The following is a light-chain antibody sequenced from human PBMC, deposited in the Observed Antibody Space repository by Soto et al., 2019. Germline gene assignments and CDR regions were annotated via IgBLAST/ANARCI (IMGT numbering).Light chain of an antibody. Sequence: EIVLTQSPATLSLSPGERATLSCRASQSVSSYLAWYQQKPGPAPRLLIYDASNQATGSPARFSGSGSGTDFTLTISSLEPEDFAVYYCQQRSHWPPWTFGQGTKVEIK. J-gene: IGKJ1*01. V-gene: IGKV3-11*01. CDR3: QQRSHWPPWT. CDR1: QSVSSY. CDR2: DAS.